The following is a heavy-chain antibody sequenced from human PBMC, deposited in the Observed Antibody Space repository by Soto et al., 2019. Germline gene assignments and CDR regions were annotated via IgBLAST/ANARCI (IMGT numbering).Heavy chain of an antibody. D-gene: IGHD3-9*01. Sequence: GGSLRLSCAASGFTFSNAWMSWVRQAPGKGLEWVGRIKSKTDGGTTDYAAPVKGRFTISRDDSKNTLYLQMNSLKTEDTAVYYCTRVDFDWLLFDFRVTPGYQMDVWGQGTTVTVSS. V-gene: IGHV3-15*01. CDR2: IKSKTDGGTT. CDR1: GFTFSNAW. CDR3: TRVDFDWLLFDFRVTPGYQMDV. J-gene: IGHJ6*02.